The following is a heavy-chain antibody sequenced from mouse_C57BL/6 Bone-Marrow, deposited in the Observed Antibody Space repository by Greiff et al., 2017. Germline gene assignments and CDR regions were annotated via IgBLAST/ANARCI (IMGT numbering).Heavy chain of an antibody. D-gene: IGHD1-1*01. CDR1: GYTFTSYW. CDR3: AREGYGSSFDY. V-gene: IGHV1-69*01. CDR2: IDPSDSYT. J-gene: IGHJ2*01. Sequence: VQLQQPGAELVMPGASVKLSCKASGYTFTSYWMHWVKQRPGQGLEWLGEIDPSDSYTNYNQKFKGKSTLTVDKSSSTAYMQLSSLTSEDSAVYYCAREGYGSSFDYWGQGTTLTVSS.